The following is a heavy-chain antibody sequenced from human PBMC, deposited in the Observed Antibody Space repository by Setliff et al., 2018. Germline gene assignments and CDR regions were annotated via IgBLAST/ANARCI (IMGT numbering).Heavy chain of an antibody. D-gene: IGHD6-19*01. CDR1: GGTFSSYA. CDR2: IIPIFGTA. Sequence: SVKVSCKASGGTFSSYAISWVRQAPGQGLEWMGRIIPIFGTANYAQKFQGRVTITADKSTSTAYMELSSLRSDDTAVYYCAREEVGRYSSGWYISSDNWFDPWGQGTLVTVSS. J-gene: IGHJ5*02. CDR3: AREEVGRYSSGWYISSDNWFDP. V-gene: IGHV1-69*06.